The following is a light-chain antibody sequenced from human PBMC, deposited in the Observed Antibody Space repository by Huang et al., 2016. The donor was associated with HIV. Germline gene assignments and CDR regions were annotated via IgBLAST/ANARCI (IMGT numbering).Light chain of an antibody. CDR3: QQSFATPQT. CDR1: QNIFSY. CDR2: AAS. V-gene: IGKV1-39*01. Sequence: IEMTQSPSSLSASIGDRVTITCRASQNIFSYLNWYQQKPGRAPYLLISAASSVRSGVPSRFSGSGSGTDFTLTINSLQPEDFATYFCQQSFATPQTFGQGTTVDIK. J-gene: IGKJ1*01.